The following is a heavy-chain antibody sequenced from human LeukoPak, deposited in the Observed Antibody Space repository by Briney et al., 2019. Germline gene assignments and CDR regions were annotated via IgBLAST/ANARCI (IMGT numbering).Heavy chain of an antibody. CDR2: IIPIFGTA. CDR1: GGTFSSYA. J-gene: IGHJ5*02. V-gene: IGHV1-69*13. D-gene: IGHD6-13*01. Sequence: SVKVSCKASGGTFSSYAISWVRQAPGQGLEWMGGIIPIFGTANYAQKFQGRVTITADESTRTAYMELSSLRSEDMAVYYCAGAAAADLRFGWFDPWGQGTLVTVSS. CDR3: AGAAAADLRFGWFDP.